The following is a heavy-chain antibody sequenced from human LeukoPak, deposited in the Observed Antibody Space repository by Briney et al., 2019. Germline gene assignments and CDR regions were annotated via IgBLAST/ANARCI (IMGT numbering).Heavy chain of an antibody. CDR2: IYGGGSGTT. CDR1: TLSVRTAC. V-gene: IGHV3-53*01. Sequence: GWSLRLSCAASTLSVRTACMTWVRPPARKGLEWVDVIYGGGSGTTFYADSVKGRFTISRDTSKNALYLQMNKLRAEDTAVYYCASAVDGTKYYFAYWGQGTLVTISS. J-gene: IGHJ4*02. D-gene: IGHD6-19*01. CDR3: ASAVDGTKYYFAY.